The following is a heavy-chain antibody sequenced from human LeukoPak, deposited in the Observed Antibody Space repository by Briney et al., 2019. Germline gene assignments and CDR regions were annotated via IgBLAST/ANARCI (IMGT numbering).Heavy chain of an antibody. CDR2: ISSSSSTI. D-gene: IGHD3-9*01. CDR1: GFSFSDAW. J-gene: IGHJ4*02. Sequence: GGSLRLSCAASGFSFSDAWMNWVRQAPGKGLEWVSYISSSSSTIYYADSVKGRFTISRDNAKNSLYLQMNSLRDEDTAVYYCARGLTGEIDYWGQGTLVTVSS. CDR3: ARGLTGEIDY. V-gene: IGHV3-48*02.